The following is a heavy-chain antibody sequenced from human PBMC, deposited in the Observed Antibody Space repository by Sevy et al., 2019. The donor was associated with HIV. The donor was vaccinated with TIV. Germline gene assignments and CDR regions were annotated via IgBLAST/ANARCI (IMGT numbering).Heavy chain of an antibody. J-gene: IGHJ6*02. CDR1: GFTLSDYY. CDR3: ARYHVKDGDLGDYYYFAMDV. CDR2: ISGSGSDI. D-gene: IGHD4-17*01. V-gene: IGHV3-11*01. Sequence: GSLRLSCAASGFTLSDYYMSWIRQAPGKGLEWVSYISGSGSDIYYADSVKGRFSVSRDNAKNSLYLQMNSLRAEDTAVYYCARYHVKDGDLGDYYYFAMDVWGQGTTVTVSS.